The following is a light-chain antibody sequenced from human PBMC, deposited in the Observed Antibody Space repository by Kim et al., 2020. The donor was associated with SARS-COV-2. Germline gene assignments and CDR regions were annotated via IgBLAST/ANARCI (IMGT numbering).Light chain of an antibody. Sequence: GQSITISCTGSSRDIGSYNFVSWYQQYPGKAPRVIIFEVTKRPPGISNRFSGSKSGYTSSLTISGLQAEDEADYYCCAHATDRAVVFGGGTKLTVL. CDR1: SRDIGSYNF. CDR2: EVT. CDR3: CAHATDRAVV. V-gene: IGLV2-23*02. J-gene: IGLJ2*01.